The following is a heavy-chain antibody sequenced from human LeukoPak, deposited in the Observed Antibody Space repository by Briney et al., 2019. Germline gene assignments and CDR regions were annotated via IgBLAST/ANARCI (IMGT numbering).Heavy chain of an antibody. D-gene: IGHD3-10*01. CDR3: AREGSGSST. J-gene: IGHJ5*02. CDR2: ISDSGGST. CDR1: GFTFSNYA. Sequence: PGGSLRLSCAASGFTFSNYAMNWVRQTPRKGLEWVSGISDSGGSTYYADSVKGRFTISRDNAKNSLYLQMNSLRAEDTAVYYCAREGSGSSTWGQGTLVTVSS. V-gene: IGHV3-23*01.